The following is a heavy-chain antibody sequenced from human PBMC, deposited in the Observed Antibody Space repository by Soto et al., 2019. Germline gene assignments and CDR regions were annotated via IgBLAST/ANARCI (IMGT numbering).Heavy chain of an antibody. CDR2: IWYDASNK. CDR1: GLTFSSYG. V-gene: IGHV3-33*01. Sequence: QVQLVESGGGVVQPGRSLRLSCAASGLTFSSYGMHWVRQAPGKGLEWVALIWYDASNKYYVDSVKGRFTISRDNSKNTLYLQMNILRAEDTAVYYCARDYGSGMDCWGQGTLVTVSS. J-gene: IGHJ4*02. CDR3: ARDYGSGMDC. D-gene: IGHD3-10*01.